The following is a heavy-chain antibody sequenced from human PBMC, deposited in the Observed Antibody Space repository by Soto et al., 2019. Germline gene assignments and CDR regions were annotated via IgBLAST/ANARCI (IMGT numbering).Heavy chain of an antibody. D-gene: IGHD3-3*01. Sequence: SVKVSCKASGGTFSSYAISWVRQAPGQGLEWMGGIIPIFGTANYAQKFQGRVTITADESTSTAYLQWSSLKASDTAMYFCARSGFYGSPYGLDVWGQGTTVTVSS. CDR2: IIPIFGTA. J-gene: IGHJ6*02. CDR3: ARSGFYGSPYGLDV. V-gene: IGHV1-69*13. CDR1: GGTFSSYA.